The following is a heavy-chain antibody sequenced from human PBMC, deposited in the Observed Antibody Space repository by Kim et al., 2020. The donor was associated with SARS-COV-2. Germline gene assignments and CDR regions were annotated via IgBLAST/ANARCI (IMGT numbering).Heavy chain of an antibody. CDR2: ISGSGGST. CDR3: AKGSQKYQLLYGLAFDI. Sequence: GGSLRPSCAASGFTFSSYAMSWVRQAPGKGLEWVSAISGSGGSTYYADSVKGRFTISRDNSKNTLYLQMNSLRAEDTAVYYCAKGSQKYQLLYGLAFDIWGQGTMVTVSS. V-gene: IGHV3-23*01. CDR1: GFTFSSYA. D-gene: IGHD2-2*02. J-gene: IGHJ3*02.